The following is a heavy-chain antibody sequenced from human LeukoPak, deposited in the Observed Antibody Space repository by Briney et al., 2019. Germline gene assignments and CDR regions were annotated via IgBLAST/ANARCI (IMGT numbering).Heavy chain of an antibody. CDR2: IVVGSGNT. CDR1: GFTFTSSA. Sequence: SVKVSCKASGFTFTSSAVQWVRQARGQRLEWIGWIVVGSGNTNYAQKFQERVTITRDMSTSTAYMELSSLRSEDTAVYYCARFNLAAAGNDYWGQGTLVTVSS. D-gene: IGHD6-13*01. V-gene: IGHV1-58*01. J-gene: IGHJ4*02. CDR3: ARFNLAAAGNDY.